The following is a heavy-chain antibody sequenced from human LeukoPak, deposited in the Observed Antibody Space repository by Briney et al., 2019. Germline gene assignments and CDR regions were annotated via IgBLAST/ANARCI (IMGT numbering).Heavy chain of an antibody. D-gene: IGHD1-26*01. Sequence: PGGSLRLSCAASGFTFSSYAMSWVRQAPGKGLEWVSTISGSGGSTYYADSVKGRFTISRDNSKNTLYLQMNSLRAEDTAVYYCAKGVGATPCFDYWGQGTLVTVSS. V-gene: IGHV3-23*01. CDR1: GFTFSSYA. CDR2: ISGSGGST. CDR3: AKGVGATPCFDY. J-gene: IGHJ4*02.